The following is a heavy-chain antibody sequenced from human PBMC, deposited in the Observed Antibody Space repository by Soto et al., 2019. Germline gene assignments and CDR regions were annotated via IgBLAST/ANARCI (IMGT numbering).Heavy chain of an antibody. J-gene: IGHJ5*02. D-gene: IGHD3-10*01. Sequence: SETLSLTCAVSGGSISSGGYSWSWIRQPPGKGLEWIGYIYHSGSTYYNPSLKSRVTISVDRSKNQFSLKLSSVTAADTAVYYCARKVWFGELSPWFDPWGQGTLVTVSS. CDR3: ARKVWFGELSPWFDP. CDR1: GGSISSGGYS. CDR2: IYHSGST. V-gene: IGHV4-30-2*01.